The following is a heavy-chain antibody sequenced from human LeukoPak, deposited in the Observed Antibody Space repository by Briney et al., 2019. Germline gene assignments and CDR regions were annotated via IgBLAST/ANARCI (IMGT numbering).Heavy chain of an antibody. CDR1: GYSFTSYW. CDR3: ARLYPMAPTLDAFDI. J-gene: IGHJ3*02. CDR2: IYPGDSDT. D-gene: IGHD3-10*01. V-gene: IGHV5-51*01. Sequence: GESLKISCKGSGYSFTSYWIGWVRQMPGKGLEWMGIIYPGDSDTRYSPSFQGQVTIAADKSITTAYLQWSSLKASDTAMYYCARLYPMAPTLDAFDIWGQGTMVTVSS.